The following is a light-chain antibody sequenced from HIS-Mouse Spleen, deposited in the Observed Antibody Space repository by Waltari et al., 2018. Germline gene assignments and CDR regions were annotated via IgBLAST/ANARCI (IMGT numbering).Light chain of an antibody. J-gene: IGKJ5*01. Sequence: DIVMTQSPDSLAVSLGERATINCKSSQSVLYSSNNKNYLAWYQQKPGQPPKLLIYWASTRDSAVPDRFSGSGSGTDFTLTISSLQAEDVAVYYCQTYYSTPIPFGQGTRLEIK. CDR2: WAS. CDR3: QTYYSTPIP. V-gene: IGKV4-1*01. CDR1: QSVLYSSNNKNY.